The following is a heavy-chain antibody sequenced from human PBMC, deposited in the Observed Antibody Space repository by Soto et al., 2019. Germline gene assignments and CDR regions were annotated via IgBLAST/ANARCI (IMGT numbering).Heavy chain of an antibody. CDR3: ARERRPGMAVPAARGVDYYGMDV. Sequence: EASVKVSCKASGGTFSSYAISWVRQAPGQGLEWMGGIIPIFGTANYARKFQGRVTITADESTSTAYMELNSLRSEDTAVYYCARERRPGMAVPAARGVDYYGMDVWGQGTTVTVSS. CDR1: GGTFSSYA. D-gene: IGHD2-2*01. CDR2: IIPIFGTA. J-gene: IGHJ6*02. V-gene: IGHV1-69*13.